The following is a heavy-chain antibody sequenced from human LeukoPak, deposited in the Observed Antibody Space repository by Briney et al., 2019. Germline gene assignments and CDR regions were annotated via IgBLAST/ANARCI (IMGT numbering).Heavy chain of an antibody. V-gene: IGHV4-34*01. CDR1: GGSFSGYY. CDR2: INHSGST. CDR3: ARGITLVGFDY. J-gene: IGHJ4*02. Sequence: SETLSLTCAVYGGSFSGYYWSWIRQPPGKGLEWIGEINHSGSTNYNPSLKSRVTISVDTSKNQFSLKLSSVTSADTAVYYCARGITLVGFDYWGQGTLVTVSS. D-gene: IGHD2-15*01.